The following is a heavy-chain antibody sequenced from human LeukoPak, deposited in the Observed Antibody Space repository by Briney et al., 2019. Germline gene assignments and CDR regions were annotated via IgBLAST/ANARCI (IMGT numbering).Heavy chain of an antibody. CDR3: AKDQENYYDSSGYYYFDY. CDR2: ISGSGGST. Sequence: QPGGSLRLSCAASGFTFSSYAMSWVRQAPGKGLEWVSAISGSGGSTYYADSVKGRFTISRDNSKNTLYLQMNSLRAEDTAVYYCAKDQENYYDSSGYYYFDYWGQGTLVTVSS. D-gene: IGHD3-22*01. V-gene: IGHV3-23*01. J-gene: IGHJ4*02. CDR1: GFTFSSYA.